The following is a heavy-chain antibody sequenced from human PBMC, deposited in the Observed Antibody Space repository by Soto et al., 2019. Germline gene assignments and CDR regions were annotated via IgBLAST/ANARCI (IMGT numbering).Heavy chain of an antibody. D-gene: IGHD2-2*01. V-gene: IGHV1-69*01. J-gene: IGHJ6*02. Sequence: QVQLVQSGAEVKKPGSSVKVSCKASGGTFSSYAISWVRQAPGQGLVWMGGSIPISETTNYAQKFQGRVTTTADESKSTAYMERSSLRSEDTAVYYCARSQGSSTSLEIYYYYYYGMDVWGQGTTVTVSS. CDR3: ARSQGSSTSLEIYYYYYYGMDV. CDR1: GGTFSSYA. CDR2: SIPISETT.